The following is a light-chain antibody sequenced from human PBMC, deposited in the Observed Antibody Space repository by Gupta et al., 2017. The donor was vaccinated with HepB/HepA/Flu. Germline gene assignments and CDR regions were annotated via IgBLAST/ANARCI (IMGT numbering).Light chain of an antibody. CDR1: QSISSY. CDR3: QQSYSTPLT. V-gene: IGKV1-39*01. Sequence: PMPPSPSSVSSSVGDRVTITCRASQSISSYLAWYQQKPGKAPKLLIYAASSLQSGVPSRFSGSGSETDFTLTIRSLQPEDFATYYCQQSYSTPLTFGGGTKVEIK. CDR2: AAS. J-gene: IGKJ4*01.